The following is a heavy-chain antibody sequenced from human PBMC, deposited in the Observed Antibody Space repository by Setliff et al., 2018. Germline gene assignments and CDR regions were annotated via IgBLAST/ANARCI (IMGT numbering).Heavy chain of an antibody. CDR3: AKVDQFDLEGLDY. CDR1: ALTFSNYG. D-gene: IGHD3-9*01. V-gene: IGHV3-30*02. J-gene: IGHJ4*02. CDR2: IRNDGTEK. Sequence: SLKISCAASALTFSNYGIHWVRQAPGKGLEWVAFIRNDGTEKFHADPVKGRFTVSRDNSKNTVFLQMNSLTTDDTAVYCCAKVDQFDLEGLDYWGQGALVTVSS.